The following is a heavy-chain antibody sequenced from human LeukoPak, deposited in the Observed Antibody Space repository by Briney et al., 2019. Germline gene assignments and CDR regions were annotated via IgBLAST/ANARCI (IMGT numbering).Heavy chain of an antibody. CDR2: INHSGST. J-gene: IGHJ2*01. Sequence: PSETLSLTCAVYGRYFSGYYWSGIRQPPGKGGEGIGEINHSGSTNYNPSHKRRVTISVDTSKNQCSLKLSSVTAADTAVYYCARRRVVVVAATVPSLKRYWYFDLWGRGTLVTVSS. CDR3: ARRRVVVVAATVPSLKRYWYFDL. V-gene: IGHV4-34*01. CDR1: GRYFSGYY. D-gene: IGHD2-15*01.